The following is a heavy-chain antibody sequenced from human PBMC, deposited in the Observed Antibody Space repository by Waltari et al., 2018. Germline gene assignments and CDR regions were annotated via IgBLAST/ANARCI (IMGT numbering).Heavy chain of an antibody. CDR2: IQEDGSEK. J-gene: IGHJ4*02. D-gene: IGHD6-13*01. CDR3: ARDNSSSWYFFDY. V-gene: IGHV3-7*01. CDR1: GFTFGSYW. Sequence: EVQLVESGGGLVQPGGSLRLSCAASGFTFGSYWMSWVRQAPGKGREWGANIQEDGSEKNDVDSVKGRFTISRDNAKNALYLQMNSLRAEDTAVYFCARDNSSSWYFFDYWGQGTVVTVSS.